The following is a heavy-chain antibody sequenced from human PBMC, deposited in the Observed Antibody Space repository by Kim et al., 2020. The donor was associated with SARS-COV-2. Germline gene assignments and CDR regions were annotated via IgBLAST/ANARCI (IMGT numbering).Heavy chain of an antibody. CDR3: STLIAAAGIYVGGW. CDR2: IIPILDIA. V-gene: IGHV1-69*04. Sequence: SVKVSCKASGGTFSTYAINWVRQAPGQGLEWMGRIIPILDIANYAQQFQGRVTITADKSTSTAYMELSSLRSEDTAVYYCSTLIAAAGIYVGGWWGQGT. CDR1: GGTFSTYA. D-gene: IGHD6-13*01. J-gene: IGHJ3*01.